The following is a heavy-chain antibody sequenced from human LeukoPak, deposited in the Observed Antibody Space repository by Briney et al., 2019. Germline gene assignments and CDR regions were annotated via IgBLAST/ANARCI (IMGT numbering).Heavy chain of an antibody. J-gene: IGHJ4*02. Sequence: GGSLRLSCAVSGFTFRSYWMSWVRQAPGKGLEWVANINQDGSEKYYVDSVKGRFSISRDNAKASLYLQMNSLRAEDTAVYYCASGEYRLWGQGTLVTVSS. CDR3: ASGEYRL. CDR1: GFTFRSYW. V-gene: IGHV3-7*05. CDR2: INQDGSEK. D-gene: IGHD3-10*01.